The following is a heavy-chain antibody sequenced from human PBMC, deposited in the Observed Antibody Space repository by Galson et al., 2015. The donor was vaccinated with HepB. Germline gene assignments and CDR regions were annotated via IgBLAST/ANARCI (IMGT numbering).Heavy chain of an antibody. CDR3: ARDPRWGCSGGSCYALRYGMDV. Sequence: SLRLSCAASGFTFSNYYMSWIRQAPGKGLEWVSYISSSSSYTNYADSVKGRFTISRDNAKNSLYLQMNSLRAEDTAVYYCARDPRWGCSGGSCYALRYGMDVWGQGTTVTVSS. V-gene: IGHV3-11*05. CDR2: ISSSSSYT. D-gene: IGHD2-15*01. J-gene: IGHJ6*02. CDR1: GFTFSNYY.